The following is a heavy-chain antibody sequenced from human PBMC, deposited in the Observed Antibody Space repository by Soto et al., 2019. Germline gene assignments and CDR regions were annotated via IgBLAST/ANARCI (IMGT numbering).Heavy chain of an antibody. CDR3: ARDPTQHILYSVANYYFDY. CDR1: GFTFSTYG. CDR2: IWSDGSNK. D-gene: IGHD6-13*01. Sequence: QVQLVESGGGVVQPGRSLRLSCAASGFTFSTYGMHWVRQAPGKGLEWVAVIWSDGSNKYYADSVKGRFTISRDNSKNTLYLQMNSRSAEDTAVYSCARDPTQHILYSVANYYFDYWGQGTLVTVSS. J-gene: IGHJ4*02. V-gene: IGHV3-33*01.